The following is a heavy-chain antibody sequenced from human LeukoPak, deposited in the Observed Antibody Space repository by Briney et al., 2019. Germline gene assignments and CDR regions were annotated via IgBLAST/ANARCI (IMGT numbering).Heavy chain of an antibody. CDR1: GFTFSSYA. Sequence: AGGSLRLSCAASGFTFSSYAMNWVRQAPGKGLEWVSSISSSSSYIYYADSVKGRFTISRDNAKNSLYLQMNSLRAEDTAVYYCARDPYSGLFDYWGQGTLVTVSS. CDR2: ISSSSSYI. CDR3: ARDPYSGLFDY. D-gene: IGHD4-11*01. J-gene: IGHJ4*02. V-gene: IGHV3-21*01.